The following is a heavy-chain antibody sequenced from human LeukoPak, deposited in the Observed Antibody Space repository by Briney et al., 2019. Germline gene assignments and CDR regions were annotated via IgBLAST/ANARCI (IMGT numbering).Heavy chain of an antibody. CDR2: INASGGNT. D-gene: IGHD6-19*01. CDR1: GFAFNFYA. Sequence: GGSLRLSCAASGFAFNFYAMAWVPQAPGKGLQWVSTINASGGNTYYADSVRGRFTISRDNSKDTLYLQLNSLTAEDTAIYYCAKPKSGGLAVSADWFDPWGQGTLVTVSS. CDR3: AKPKSGGLAVSADWFDP. V-gene: IGHV3-23*01. J-gene: IGHJ5*02.